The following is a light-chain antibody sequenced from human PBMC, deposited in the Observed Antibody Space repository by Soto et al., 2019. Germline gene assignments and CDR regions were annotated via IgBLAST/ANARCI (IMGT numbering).Light chain of an antibody. CDR2: DAS. CDR3: QQRNNWPWT. Sequence: DTVLTQSPATLSSSPGERATLSCRASQSVSSDLAWYQHKPSQAPRLLIFDASNRATGTPARFSGSGSGTDFTLTISSLDPDDFAVYYCQQRNNWPWTFGQGTKVEIK. J-gene: IGKJ1*01. CDR1: QSVSSD. V-gene: IGKV3-11*01.